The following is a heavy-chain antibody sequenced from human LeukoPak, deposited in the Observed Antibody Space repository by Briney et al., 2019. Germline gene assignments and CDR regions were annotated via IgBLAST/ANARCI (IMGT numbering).Heavy chain of an antibody. CDR3: AGTYYYDSSAYSYEY. CDR1: GFTFSNYA. Sequence: GGSLRLSCAASGFTFSNYAMSWVRQAPGKGLEWVSGISGSGGSTYYADSVKGRFTISRDNSKNTLYLQMNSLRAEDTAVYYCAGTYYYDSSAYSYEYWGQGTLVAVSS. V-gene: IGHV3-23*01. D-gene: IGHD3-22*01. J-gene: IGHJ4*02. CDR2: ISGSGGST.